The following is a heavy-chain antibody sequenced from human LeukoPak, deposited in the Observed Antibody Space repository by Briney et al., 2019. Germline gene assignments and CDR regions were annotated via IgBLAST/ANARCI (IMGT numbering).Heavy chain of an antibody. CDR1: GFTFSSYA. Sequence: GGSLRLSCAASGFTFSSYAMHWVRKAPGKGLEWVAVISYDGSNKYYADSVKGQFTISRDNSKNTLYLQMNSLRAEDTAVYYCARDLDAFDNWGQGTMVTVSS. CDR2: ISYDGSNK. J-gene: IGHJ3*02. V-gene: IGHV3-30-3*01. CDR3: ARDLDAFDN.